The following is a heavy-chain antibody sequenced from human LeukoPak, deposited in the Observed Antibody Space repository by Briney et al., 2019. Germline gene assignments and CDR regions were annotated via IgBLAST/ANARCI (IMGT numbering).Heavy chain of an antibody. CDR3: ARDTHSYGYSDY. V-gene: IGHV3-21*01. CDR2: ISSSSSYI. CDR1: GFTFSSYS. Sequence: GGSLRLSCAASGFTFSSYSMNWVRQAPGKGLEWVSSISSSSSYIYYADSVKGRFTISRDNAKNSLYLQMNSLRAEDTAAYYCARDTHSYGYSDYWGQGTLVTVSS. D-gene: IGHD5-18*01. J-gene: IGHJ4*02.